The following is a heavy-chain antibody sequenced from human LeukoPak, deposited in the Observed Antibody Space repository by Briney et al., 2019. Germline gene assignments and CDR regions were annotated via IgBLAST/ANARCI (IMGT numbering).Heavy chain of an antibody. J-gene: IGHJ6*03. CDR3: ARTMEGYCSGGSCYQYSYYMDV. Sequence: SETLSLTCTVSGGSISSMTYYWGWLRQPPGKGLEWIGTIYYSGTTYYNPSLKSRVTMSLDTSKNQFSLKLTSVTAADTAVYYCARTMEGYCSGGSCYQYSYYMDVWGKGTTVTVSS. CDR2: IYYSGTT. D-gene: IGHD2-15*01. CDR1: GGSISSMTYY. V-gene: IGHV4-39*07.